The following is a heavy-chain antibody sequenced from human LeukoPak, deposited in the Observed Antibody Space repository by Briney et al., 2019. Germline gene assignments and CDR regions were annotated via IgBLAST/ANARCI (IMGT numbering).Heavy chain of an antibody. D-gene: IGHD2-15*01. V-gene: IGHV4-59*01. CDR2: IYYSGST. J-gene: IGHJ2*01. Sequence: KPSETLSLTCTVSGGSISSYYWSWIRQPPGKGLGLIGYIYYSGSTNYNPSLKSRVTISVDTSKNQFSLKLSSVTAADTAVYYCARDDSLCWYFDFWGRGTLVTVSS. CDR1: GGSISSYY. CDR3: ARDDSLCWYFDF.